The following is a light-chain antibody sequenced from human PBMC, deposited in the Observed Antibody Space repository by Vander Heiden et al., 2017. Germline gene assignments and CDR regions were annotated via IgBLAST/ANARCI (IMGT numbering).Light chain of an antibody. CDR3: QQSYSSPFT. CDR2: AAS. CDR1: QSISDY. V-gene: IGKV1-39*01. J-gene: IGKJ3*01. Sequence: DIQMTQSPSSLSASVRDRVTIPCRASQSISDYLNWYQQKPGKAPNLLIYAASSWRSGVPSRFSGSGSGTDFALTISSLQPEDFATYYCQQSYSSPFTFGPGTKVDIK.